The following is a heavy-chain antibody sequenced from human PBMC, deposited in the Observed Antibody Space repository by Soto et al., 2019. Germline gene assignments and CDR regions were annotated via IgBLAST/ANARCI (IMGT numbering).Heavy chain of an antibody. CDR3: AKAAEWEVRQIQH. CDR1: GFTFSSYG. J-gene: IGHJ1*01. Sequence: QVQLVESGGGVVQPGRSLRLSCAASGFTFSSYGMHWVRQAPGKGLEWVAVISYDGSNKYYADSVKGRFTISRDNSKNTLYLQMNSLRAEDTAVYYCAKAAEWEVRQIQHWGQGTLVTVSS. CDR2: ISYDGSNK. D-gene: IGHD1-26*01. V-gene: IGHV3-30*18.